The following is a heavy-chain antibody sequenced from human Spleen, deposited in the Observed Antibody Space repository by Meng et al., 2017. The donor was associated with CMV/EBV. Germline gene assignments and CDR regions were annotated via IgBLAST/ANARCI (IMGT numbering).Heavy chain of an antibody. D-gene: IGHD2-15*01. Sequence: QGQRQQGAARLMTPSETLSPTCVVYGWAFSGYCWSWIRQPPGKGLEWIGEINHSGSTNYNPSLKSRVTISVDTSKNQFSLKLSSVTAADTAVYYCARDRYCSGGSCYFDYWGQGTLVTVSS. J-gene: IGHJ4*02. CDR2: INHSGST. V-gene: IGHV4-34*01. CDR1: GWAFSGYC. CDR3: ARDRYCSGGSCYFDY.